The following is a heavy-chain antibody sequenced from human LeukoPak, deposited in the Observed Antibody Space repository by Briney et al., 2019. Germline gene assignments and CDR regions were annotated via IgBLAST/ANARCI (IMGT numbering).Heavy chain of an antibody. CDR3: AAEPPIAAVRNP. V-gene: IGHV3-11*01. D-gene: IGHD6-13*01. CDR1: GFTFSDYY. J-gene: IGHJ5*02. CDR2: ISSSGSTI. Sequence: GGSLRLSCAASGFTFSDYYMSWIRQAPGKGLEWVSYISSSGSTIYYADSVKGRFTISRDNAKNSLYLQMNSLRAEDTAVYYCAAEPPIAAVRNPWGQGTLVTVSS.